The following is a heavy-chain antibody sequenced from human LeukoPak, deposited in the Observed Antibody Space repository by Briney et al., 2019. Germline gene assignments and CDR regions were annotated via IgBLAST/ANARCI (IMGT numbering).Heavy chain of an antibody. Sequence: AGGSLRLSCAASGFTFSDSYMTWVRQAPGKGVEWVAYISGSGHDINYSDSVKGRFTISRDNAKNSLYLQMSSLRVEDTAVYYCTRDPRHFDSCGQGTLVTVSS. D-gene: IGHD6-6*01. CDR2: ISGSGHDI. V-gene: IGHV3-11*04. CDR1: GFTFSDSY. J-gene: IGHJ5*01. CDR3: TRDPRHFDS.